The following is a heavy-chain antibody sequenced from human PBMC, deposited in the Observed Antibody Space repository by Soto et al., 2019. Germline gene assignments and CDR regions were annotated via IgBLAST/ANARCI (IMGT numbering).Heavy chain of an antibody. J-gene: IGHJ3*02. CDR3: ARKNGVLDAFDI. D-gene: IGHD4-17*01. V-gene: IGHV4-28*01. Sequence: SLTCTVSGDSISSGAYYWALLRQPPGKGLEWIGYIYYSGSTYYNPSLKSRVTMSVDTSKNQFSLKLSSVTAVDTAVYYCARKNGVLDAFDIWGQGTMVTVSS. CDR1: GDSISSGAYY. CDR2: IYYSGST.